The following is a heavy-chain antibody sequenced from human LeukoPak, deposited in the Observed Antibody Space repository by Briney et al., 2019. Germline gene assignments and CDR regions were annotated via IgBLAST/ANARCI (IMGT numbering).Heavy chain of an antibody. CDR3: ARAGGSSGWYFDWFDP. V-gene: IGHV3-30*04. D-gene: IGHD6-19*01. Sequence: PGGSLRLSCAASGFTFSSYAMHWVRQAPGKGLEWVAVISYDGSNKYYADSVKGRFTISRDNSKNTLYLQMNSLRAEDTAVYYRARAGGSSGWYFDWFDPWGQGTLVTVSS. CDR2: ISYDGSNK. CDR1: GFTFSSYA. J-gene: IGHJ5*02.